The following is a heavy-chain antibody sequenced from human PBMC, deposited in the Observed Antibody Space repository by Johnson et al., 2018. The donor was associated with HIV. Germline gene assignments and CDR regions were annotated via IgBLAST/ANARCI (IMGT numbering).Heavy chain of an antibody. J-gene: IGHJ3*01. V-gene: IGHV3-15*05. D-gene: IGHD3-3*01. CDR2: IKSKTDGGTT. Sequence: VQLVESGGGLVKPGGSLRLSCAASGFTFSNAWMSWVRQAPGKGLEWVGRIKSKTDGGTTDYAAPVKGRFTISRDNAKNSLYLQMNSLRAEDTALYYCANDITPLVPNFWSGQSAGGAFDFWGQGTMVTVSS. CDR1: GFTFSNAW. CDR3: ANDITPLVPNFWSGQSAGGAFDF.